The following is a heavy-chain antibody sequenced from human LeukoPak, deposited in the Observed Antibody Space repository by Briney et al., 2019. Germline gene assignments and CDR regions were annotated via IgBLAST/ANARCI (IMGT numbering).Heavy chain of an antibody. CDR1: GYTFTTYS. D-gene: IGHD3-10*01. Sequence: ASVKVSCKASGYTFTTYSMNWVRQAPGQGLEWMGWINTNTGNPTYAQGFTGRFVFSLDTSVSTAYLQISSLKAEDTAVYYCARDAYYGSGSYLVGYYYYYMDVWGKGTTVTISS. CDR2: INTNTGNP. CDR3: ARDAYYGSGSYLVGYYYYYMDV. J-gene: IGHJ6*03. V-gene: IGHV7-4-1*02.